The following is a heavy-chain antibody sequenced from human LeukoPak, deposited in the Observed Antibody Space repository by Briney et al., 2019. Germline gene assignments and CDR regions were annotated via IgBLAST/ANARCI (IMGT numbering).Heavy chain of an antibody. CDR2: VYYAGNT. D-gene: IGHD6-19*01. Sequence: SETLSLTCTVSGALFSSTIHYWAWIRQPPGKGLEWIGSVYYAGNTYYNASFQNRVTISMDTSKNQFSLRLSTMSATDTAVYFCARQPTVNRGAVASNFDYWGQGTLVTVSS. V-gene: IGHV4-39*01. J-gene: IGHJ4*02. CDR3: ARQPTVNRGAVASNFDY. CDR1: GALFSSTIHY.